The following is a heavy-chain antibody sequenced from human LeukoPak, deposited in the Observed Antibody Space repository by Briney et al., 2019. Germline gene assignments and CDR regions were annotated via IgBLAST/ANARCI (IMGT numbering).Heavy chain of an antibody. CDR3: ARGRAPVRAFDI. V-gene: IGHV4-34*01. CDR2: INHGGST. Sequence: SETLSLTCAVYGGSFSGYYWSWIRQPPGKGLEWIGEINHGGSTNYDPSLKSRVTISVDTSKNQFSLKLSSVTAADTAVYYCARGRAPVRAFDIWGQGTMVTVSS. CDR1: GGSFSGYY. J-gene: IGHJ3*02.